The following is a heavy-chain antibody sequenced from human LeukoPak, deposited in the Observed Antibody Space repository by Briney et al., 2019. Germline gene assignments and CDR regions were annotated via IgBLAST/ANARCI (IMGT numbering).Heavy chain of an antibody. Sequence: SETLSLTRTVSNGSFRTYYWSWIRQPPGKGLEWIGYIFYNEGTSYNPSLKSRVTISVDTSNNQLSLKVNSVTAADTAMYYCVKSNSRYQPWTLDIWGRGTMVTVSS. V-gene: IGHV4-59*01. CDR3: VKSNSRYQPWTLDI. CDR2: IFYNEGT. J-gene: IGHJ3*02. D-gene: IGHD2-2*01. CDR1: NGSFRTYY.